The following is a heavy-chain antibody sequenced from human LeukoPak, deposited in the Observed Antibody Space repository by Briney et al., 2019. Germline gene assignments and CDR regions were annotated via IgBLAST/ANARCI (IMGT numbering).Heavy chain of an antibody. V-gene: IGHV4-39*07. CDR3: ARDFPAARPPY. CDR1: GGSISSSSYY. CDR2: IYYSGST. J-gene: IGHJ4*02. D-gene: IGHD6-6*01. Sequence: SETLSLTCTVSGGSISSSSYYWGWIRRPPGKGLEWIGSIYYSGSTYYNPSLKSRVTISVDTSKNQFSLKLSSVTAADTAVYYCARDFPAARPPYWGQGTLVTVSS.